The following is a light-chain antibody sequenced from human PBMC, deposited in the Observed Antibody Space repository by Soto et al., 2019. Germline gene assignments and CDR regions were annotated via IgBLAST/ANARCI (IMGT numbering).Light chain of an antibody. CDR3: CSYAGSSPLEV. Sequence: QSALTQPASVSGFPGQSITISFTGTSSDVGSYNLVSWYQQHPGKAPKLMIYEVSKRPSGVSNRFSGSKSGNTASLTISGLQAEDEADYYCCSYAGSSPLEVFGGGTKLTVL. CDR2: EVS. V-gene: IGLV2-23*02. J-gene: IGLJ3*02. CDR1: SSDVGSYNL.